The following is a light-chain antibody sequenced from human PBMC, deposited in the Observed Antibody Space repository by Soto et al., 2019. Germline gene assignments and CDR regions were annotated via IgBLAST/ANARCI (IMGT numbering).Light chain of an antibody. Sequence: EIVFAQSPGTLSLSPGESATLSCRARQSVSSSFLAWYQQKAGQAPRLLIYGASRRATGIPDRFSGSGSGTDFTLTISRLEPEDFAVYYCQQYVSSPWAFGQGTKVDIK. CDR2: GAS. J-gene: IGKJ1*01. CDR1: QSVSSSF. V-gene: IGKV3-20*01. CDR3: QQYVSSPWA.